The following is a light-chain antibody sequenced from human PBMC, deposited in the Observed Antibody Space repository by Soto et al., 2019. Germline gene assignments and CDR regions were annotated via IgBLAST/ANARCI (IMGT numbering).Light chain of an antibody. CDR2: SNN. Sequence: QSVLTQPFSASATPGQRVTISCSGSNSDIGSNTVDWYQHLPGTAPRLLIYSNNQRPSGVPDRFSGSKSGTSASLAISGLRSEDEADYYCAAWDDSLSGYVFGTGTKVTVL. CDR1: NSDIGSNT. CDR3: AAWDDSLSGYV. V-gene: IGLV1-47*02. J-gene: IGLJ1*01.